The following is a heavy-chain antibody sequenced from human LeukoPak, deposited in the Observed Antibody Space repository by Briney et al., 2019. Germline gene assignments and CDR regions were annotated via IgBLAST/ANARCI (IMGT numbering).Heavy chain of an antibody. CDR3: ARDPRYYYDSSGYYKY. J-gene: IGHJ4*02. Sequence: SVKVSCKASGGTFSSYAISWVRQAPGQGLEWMGRIIPILGIANYAQKFQGRVTITADKSTSTAYMELSSLRSEDTAVYYCARDPRYYYDSSGYYKYWGQGTLVTVSS. CDR2: IIPILGIA. D-gene: IGHD3-22*01. V-gene: IGHV1-69*04. CDR1: GGTFSSYA.